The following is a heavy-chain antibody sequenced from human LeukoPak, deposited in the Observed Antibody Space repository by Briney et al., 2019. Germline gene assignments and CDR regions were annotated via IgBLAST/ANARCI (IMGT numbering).Heavy chain of an antibody. J-gene: IGHJ3*01. CDR2: INPKSGGT. D-gene: IGHD1-1*01. V-gene: IGHV1-2*02. Sequence: ASVKVSCKASGYIFTDYYMHWVRQAPGQGLEWMGWINPKSGGTKYAQNFQGRVTMTWDTSISTAYMEVSRLTSDDTAMFYCARDPPGTTAFDLWGQGTMVTVFS. CDR3: ARDPPGTTAFDL. CDR1: GYIFTDYY.